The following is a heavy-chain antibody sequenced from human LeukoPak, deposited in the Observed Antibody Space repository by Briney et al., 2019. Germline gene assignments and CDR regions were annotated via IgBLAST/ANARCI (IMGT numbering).Heavy chain of an antibody. CDR1: GYNFASYW. J-gene: IGHJ4*02. CDR3: ARQAQGATAFDY. V-gene: IGHV5-51*01. Sequence: GESLKLSCKGSGYNFASYWIGWVRQMPGKGLEWMGIIYAGDSDRRYSPSFQGQVTISADKSISTAYLQWSSLKASDTAMYYCARQAQGATAFDYWGQGTLVTVSS. CDR2: IYAGDSDR. D-gene: IGHD1-26*01.